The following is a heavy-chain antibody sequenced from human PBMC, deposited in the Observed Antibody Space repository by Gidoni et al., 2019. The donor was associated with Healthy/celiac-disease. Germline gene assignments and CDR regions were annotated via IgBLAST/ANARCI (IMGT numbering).Heavy chain of an antibody. CDR2: IWYDGSNK. J-gene: IGHJ4*02. V-gene: IGHV3-33*01. D-gene: IGHD3-16*02. Sequence: QVQLVESGGGVVQPGRSLRLSGAASGFTFVTAGMHWVRQAPGKGLEWVAVIWYDGSNKYYADSVKGRFTISRDNSKNTLYLQMNSLRAEDTAVYYCARGLTDYVWGSYRSTFDYWGQGTLVTVSS. CDR3: ARGLTDYVWGSYRSTFDY. CDR1: GFTFVTAG.